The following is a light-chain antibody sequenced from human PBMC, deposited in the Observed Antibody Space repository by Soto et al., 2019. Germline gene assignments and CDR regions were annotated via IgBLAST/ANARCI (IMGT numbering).Light chain of an antibody. V-gene: IGLV2-18*02. CDR2: DVS. J-gene: IGLJ2*01. CDR1: SSDVGRYNH. CDR3: SSYTGSSTLVV. Sequence: QSALTQPPSVSGSPGQSVSISCTGTSSDVGRYNHVSWYQQPPGTAPKLMIYDVSNRPSGVPDRFSGSKSGNTASLTISGPQAEDEAEYYCSSYTGSSTLVVFGGGTKLTFL.